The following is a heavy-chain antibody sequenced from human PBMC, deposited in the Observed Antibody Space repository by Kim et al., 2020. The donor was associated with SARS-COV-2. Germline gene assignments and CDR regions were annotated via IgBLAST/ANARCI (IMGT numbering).Heavy chain of an antibody. V-gene: IGHV3-23*01. Sequence: SVRGRFTISRDNSKNTLYLQLHSLRAEDTAVYFCAKLRTSGRVNPNPNDYWGQGTLVTVSS. D-gene: IGHD2-8*01. CDR3: AKLRTSGRVNPNPNDY. J-gene: IGHJ4*02.